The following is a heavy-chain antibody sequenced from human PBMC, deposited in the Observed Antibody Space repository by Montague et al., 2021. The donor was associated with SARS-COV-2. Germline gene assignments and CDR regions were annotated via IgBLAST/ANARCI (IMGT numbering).Heavy chain of an antibody. Sequence: PALVKPTQTLTLTCTFSGFSLSTSGMCVSWIRQPPGKALEWLALIDWDDDKYYSTSLKTRLTISKDTSKNQVVLTMTNMDPVDTATYYCARYYYDSSGYYYLDYWGQGTLVTVSS. CDR1: GFSLSTSGMC. J-gene: IGHJ4*02. CDR3: ARYYYDSSGYYYLDY. D-gene: IGHD3-22*01. CDR2: IDWDDDK. V-gene: IGHV2-70*01.